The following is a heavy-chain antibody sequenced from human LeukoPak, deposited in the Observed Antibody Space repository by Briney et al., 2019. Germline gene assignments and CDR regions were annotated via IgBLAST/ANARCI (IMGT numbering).Heavy chain of an antibody. J-gene: IGHJ6*03. CDR1: GYTFGDYA. Sequence: GGSLRLSCTASGYTFGDYAMSWVRQAPGKGLEWVGFIRSKAYGGTTEYAASVKGRFTISRDDSKSIAYQQMNSLKTEDTAVYYFTREVVVPAAMGDYYYYYMDVWGKGTTVTVSS. D-gene: IGHD2-2*01. CDR2: IRSKAYGGTT. V-gene: IGHV3-49*04. CDR3: TREVVVPAAMGDYYYYYMDV.